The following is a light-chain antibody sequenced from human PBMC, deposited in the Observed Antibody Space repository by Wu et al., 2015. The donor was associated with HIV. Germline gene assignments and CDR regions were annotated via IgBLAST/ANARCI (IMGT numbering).Light chain of an antibody. CDR1: QNISNN. CDR3: QQGTNWPLT. V-gene: IGKV3-15*01. Sequence: EIVMMQSPATLSVSPGERATLPCRASQNISNNLAWYQQIPGQPPRLLIYGASTRATGVPARFSGSGSGTDFTLTISSLEPEDFAVYYCQQGTNWPLTFGQGTRLEIK. J-gene: IGKJ5*01. CDR2: GAS.